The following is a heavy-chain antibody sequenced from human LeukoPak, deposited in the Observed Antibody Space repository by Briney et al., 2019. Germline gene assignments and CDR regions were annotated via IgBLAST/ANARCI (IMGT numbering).Heavy chain of an antibody. J-gene: IGHJ3*02. Sequence: ASVKVSFKASGYTFTGYYMHWVRQAPGQGLEWMGWINPNSGGTNYAQKFQGWVTMTRDTSISTAYMELSRLRSDDTAVYYCARGQWGWGSLEAFDIWGQGTMVTVSS. CDR1: GYTFTGYY. D-gene: IGHD3-16*02. CDR3: ARGQWGWGSLEAFDI. CDR2: INPNSGGT. V-gene: IGHV1-2*04.